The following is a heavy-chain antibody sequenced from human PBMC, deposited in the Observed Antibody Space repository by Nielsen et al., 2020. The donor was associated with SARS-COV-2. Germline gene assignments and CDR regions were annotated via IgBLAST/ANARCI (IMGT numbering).Heavy chain of an antibody. Sequence: GGSLRLSCAASGFTFSSYGMHWVRQAPGKGLEWVAVISYDGSNKYYADSVKGRFTISRDNSKNTLYLQMNSLRAEDTAVYYCARDLRGGSYDWFDPWGQGTLVTVSS. CDR3: ARDLRGGSYDWFDP. CDR1: GFTFSSYG. J-gene: IGHJ5*02. D-gene: IGHD3-16*01. CDR2: ISYDGSNK. V-gene: IGHV3-30*03.